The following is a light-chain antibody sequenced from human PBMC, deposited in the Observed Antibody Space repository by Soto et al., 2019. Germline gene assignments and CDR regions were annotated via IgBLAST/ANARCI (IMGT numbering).Light chain of an antibody. Sequence: DIVLTQSAATLSLSPGERATLSCRASQSVSSNLAWYQQKPGQAPRLLIYDASNRATGIPARFSGSGSGTDFTLTISRLEPEDFAVYYCQRGDTFGQGTRLEIK. V-gene: IGKV3-11*01. J-gene: IGKJ5*01. CDR3: QRGDT. CDR2: DAS. CDR1: QSVSSN.